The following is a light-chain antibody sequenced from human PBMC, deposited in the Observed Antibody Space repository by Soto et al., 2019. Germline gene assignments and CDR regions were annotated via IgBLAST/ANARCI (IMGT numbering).Light chain of an antibody. V-gene: IGKV3-20*01. CDR2: GAS. J-gene: IGKJ5*01. CDR1: QSVSNSY. CDR3: QQYSPPIT. Sequence: DIVLTQSPDTLSLSPGERATLSFRASQSVSNSYLAWYQQKPGQAPRLLIYGASKRATGIPDRFSGSGSGTDFTLTISRLEPEDFAVYYCQQYSPPITFGQGTRLEIK.